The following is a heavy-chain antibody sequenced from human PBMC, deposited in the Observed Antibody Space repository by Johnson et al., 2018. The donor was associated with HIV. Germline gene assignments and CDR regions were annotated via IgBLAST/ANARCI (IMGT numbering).Heavy chain of an antibody. CDR3: SRDLDYYDASGYYYANMVDAFEV. D-gene: IGHD3-22*01. CDR1: GFTFDEHG. V-gene: IGHV3-20*04. CDR2: IAWNGATT. J-gene: IGHJ3*01. Sequence: VQLVESGGGVVRPGESLRLSCAASGFTFDEHGMSWVRQAPGKGLEWVSGIAWNGATTGYADSVKGRFTISRDNVKTSLYLKMNDLGAGDTALYYCSRDLDYYDASGYYYANMVDAFEVWGQRTVVTVS.